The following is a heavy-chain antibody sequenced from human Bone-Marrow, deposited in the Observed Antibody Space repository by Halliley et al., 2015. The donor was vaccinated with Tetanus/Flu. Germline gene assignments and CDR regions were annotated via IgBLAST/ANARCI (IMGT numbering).Heavy chain of an antibody. D-gene: IGHD5-18*01. CDR3: ARLRGYSYGYHFDY. Sequence: GTISPGASDARYGPSFQGQVAMSTDKSISTAYLRWSALKASDTATYYCARLRGYSYGYHFDYWGQGTLVTVSS. J-gene: IGHJ4*02. V-gene: IGHV5-51*01. CDR2: ISPGASDA.